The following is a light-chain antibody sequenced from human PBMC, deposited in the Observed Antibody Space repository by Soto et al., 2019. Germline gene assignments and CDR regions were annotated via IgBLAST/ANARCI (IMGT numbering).Light chain of an antibody. V-gene: IGKV3-20*01. J-gene: IGKJ1*01. CDR2: GAS. Sequence: EIVLTQFPGTLSLSPGERATLSCRASQSVSSNYLAWYQQKPGQAPSLLIYGASTRATGVPDRFSGSGSGADFTLTISRLDPEYFAVYYCHHYGNSTSTFGQGTKVEIK. CDR3: HHYGNSTST. CDR1: QSVSSNY.